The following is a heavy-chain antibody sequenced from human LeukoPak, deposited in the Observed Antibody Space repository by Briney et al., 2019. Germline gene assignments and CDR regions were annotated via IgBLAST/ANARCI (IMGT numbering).Heavy chain of an antibody. CDR3: AKDWGYYDSSAISD. Sequence: GGSLRLSCAASGFTLRTYGMHWVRQAPGKGLEWVAFIRFDGSKKGYVESVKGRFTISRDNSKNTLYLQMNSLRGADTAVYYCAKDWGYYDSSAISDWGQGTLVIVSS. J-gene: IGHJ4*02. CDR1: GFTLRTYG. CDR2: IRFDGSKK. D-gene: IGHD3-22*01. V-gene: IGHV3-30*02.